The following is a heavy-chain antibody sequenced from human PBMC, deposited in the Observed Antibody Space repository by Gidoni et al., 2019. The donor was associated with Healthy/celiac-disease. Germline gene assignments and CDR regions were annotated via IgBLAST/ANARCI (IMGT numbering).Heavy chain of an antibody. CDR3: AKDISPLYSSSSAQPVVTGYYYYYYGMDV. J-gene: IGHJ6*02. V-gene: IGHV3-9*01. D-gene: IGHD6-6*01. CDR2: ISWNSGSI. CDR1: GFTFDDYA. Sequence: EVQLVESGGGLVQPGRSLRLSCAASGFTFDDYAMHWVRQAPGKGLEWVSGISWNSGSIGYADSVKGRFTISRDNAKNSLYLQMNSLRAEDTALYYCAKDISPLYSSSSAQPVVTGYYYYYYGMDVWGQGTTVTVSS.